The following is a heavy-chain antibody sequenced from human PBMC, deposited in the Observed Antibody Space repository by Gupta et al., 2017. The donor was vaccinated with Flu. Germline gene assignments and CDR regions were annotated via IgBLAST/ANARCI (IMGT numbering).Heavy chain of an antibody. J-gene: IGHJ4*02. Sequence: QVQLQESGPGLVKPSETLSLTCAVSGYSISSGYYWGWIRQPPGKGLEWIGSIYHSGSTYYNPSLKSRVTISVDTSKNQFSLKLSSVTAADTAVYYCARLGTVTTLEHDYWGQGTLVTVSS. D-gene: IGHD4-17*01. CDR3: ARLGTVTTLEHDY. CDR1: GYSISSGYY. CDR2: IYHSGST. V-gene: IGHV4-38-2*01.